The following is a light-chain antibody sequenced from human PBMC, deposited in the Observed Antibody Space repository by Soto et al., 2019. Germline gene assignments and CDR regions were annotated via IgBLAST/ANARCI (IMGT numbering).Light chain of an antibody. J-gene: IGKJ2*02. V-gene: IGKV3-20*01. CDR1: RSVTSNF. CDR3: QQYGSSHRWT. Sequence: NELTQSPGTLSLSPGERATLSCRASRSVTSNFVAWYQQKPGQAPRLLVYGASTRAIDIPERFSGSGSGRDFSLTINRLEPEDFAVYFCQQYGSSHRWTFGQGTKVEIK. CDR2: GAS.